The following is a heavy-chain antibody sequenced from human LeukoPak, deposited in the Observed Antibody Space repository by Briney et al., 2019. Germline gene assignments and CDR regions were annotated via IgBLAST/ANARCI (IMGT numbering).Heavy chain of an antibody. CDR1: GYTFSDFY. CDR2: IAPKSGDT. V-gene: IGHV1-2*02. J-gene: IGHJ4*02. Sequence: GASVKVSCKASGYTFSDFYIHWVRHAPGQGLEYVGWIAPKSGDTYSPQRFQGRVTMTRDASISTAYMELSSLRSDDTAVYFCARVRLADDRAWAYWGQGTLVTVSS. CDR3: ARVRLADDRAWAY. D-gene: IGHD3-3*02.